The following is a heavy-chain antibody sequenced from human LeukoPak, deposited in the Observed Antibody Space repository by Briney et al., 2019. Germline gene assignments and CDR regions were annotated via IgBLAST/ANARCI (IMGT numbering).Heavy chain of an antibody. V-gene: IGHV4-38-2*02. D-gene: IGHD3-10*01. CDR2: IYHSGTT. CDR1: NYSISRTYH. Sequence: PSETLSLTCSVSNYSISRTYHWGWIRRPPGKGLEWIGTIYHSGTTYYSPSLKSRVTISIHTSKNQFSLRLTSVTAADTAVYYCATMMYGSGNYYNSDYWGQGTLVTVSS. J-gene: IGHJ4*02. CDR3: ATMMYGSGNYYNSDY.